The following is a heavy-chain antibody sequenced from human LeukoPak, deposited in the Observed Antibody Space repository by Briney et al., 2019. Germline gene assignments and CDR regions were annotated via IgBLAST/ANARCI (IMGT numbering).Heavy chain of an antibody. CDR1: GGSISSYY. J-gene: IGHJ5*02. Sequence: PSETLSLTCTVSGGSISSYYWSWIRQPAGKGLEWIGRIYTSGSTNYNPSLKSRVTMSVDTSKSQFSLKLSSVTAADTAVYYCARAGLKGKRNWFDPWGQGTLVTVSS. CDR3: ARAGLKGKRNWFDP. D-gene: IGHD2-8*01. CDR2: IYTSGST. V-gene: IGHV4-4*07.